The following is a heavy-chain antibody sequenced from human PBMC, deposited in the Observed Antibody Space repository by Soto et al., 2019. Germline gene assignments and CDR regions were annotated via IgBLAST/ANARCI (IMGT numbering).Heavy chain of an antibody. CDR3: ARDTKMLAPLIYMDH. CDR1: GFTFDIYS. CDR2: ISSRSSNI. Sequence: GGSLRLSCAASGFTFDIYSMNWVRQAPGKGLEWVSSISSRSSNIDYADSVKGRFTISRDNANNSLYLQMNNLSADDTAVYYCARDTKMLAPLIYMDHWGRGTLVTVSS. V-gene: IGHV3-21*01. D-gene: IGHD3-22*01. J-gene: IGHJ4*02.